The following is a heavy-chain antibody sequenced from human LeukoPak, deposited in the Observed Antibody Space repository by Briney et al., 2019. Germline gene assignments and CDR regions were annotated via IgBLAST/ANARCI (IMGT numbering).Heavy chain of an antibody. V-gene: IGHV4-38-2*01. D-gene: IGHD3-22*01. CDR2: IYHSGSS. Sequence: SETLSLTCAVSGLSISSGYYWGWIRQPPGKGLEWIGSIYHSGSSNYNPSLRSRVAMSVDTSRNQFSLRLTSVTVADTAVYYCARGSQSFYYDSSGYPCDSWGQGTLVTVSS. CDR3: ARGSQSFYYDSSGYPCDS. CDR1: GLSISSGYY. J-gene: IGHJ4*02.